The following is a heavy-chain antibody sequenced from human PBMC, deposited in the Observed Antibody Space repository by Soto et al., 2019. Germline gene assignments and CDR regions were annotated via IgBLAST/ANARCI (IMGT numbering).Heavy chain of an antibody. J-gene: IGHJ4*02. CDR2: IFSSGST. CDR3: AREGSYSAYNFAHGIQLWSFDF. D-gene: IGHD5-12*01. Sequence: PLDTLSLTCTVSGGSINTFYWSWVRQPAGKGLEWIGRIFSSGSTSFNPSLESRVAMSVDTSKNHFSLNLSSVTAADMAVYYCAREGSYSAYNFAHGIQLWSFDFWGQGALVTVSS. V-gene: IGHV4-4*07. CDR1: GGSINTFY.